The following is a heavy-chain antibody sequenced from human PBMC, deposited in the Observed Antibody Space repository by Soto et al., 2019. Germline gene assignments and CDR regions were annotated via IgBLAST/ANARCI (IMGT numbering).Heavy chain of an antibody. D-gene: IGHD4-17*01. CDR2: IYYSGST. CDR3: ARVPDYGDYYFDY. Sequence: SETLSLTCAVYGGSFSGYYWSWIRQPPGKGLEWIGYIYYSGSTYYNPSLKSRVTISVDTSKNQFSLKLSSVTAADTAVYYCARVPDYGDYYFDYWGQGTLVTVSS. J-gene: IGHJ4*02. CDR1: GGSFSGYY. V-gene: IGHV4-30-4*08.